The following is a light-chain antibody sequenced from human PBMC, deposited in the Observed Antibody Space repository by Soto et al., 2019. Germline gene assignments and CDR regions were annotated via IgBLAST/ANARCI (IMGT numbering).Light chain of an antibody. CDR1: QSVSIY. CDR2: DAS. J-gene: IGKJ4*01. Sequence: EIVLTQSPATLSLSPGERATLSCRASQSVSIYLAWYQQKPGQAPRLLIYDASNRATGIPARFSGSGSGTDFTLNISSLEHEDFAVYYCQQRSNWPPGLTFGGGTKVEIK. CDR3: QQRSNWPPGLT. V-gene: IGKV3-11*01.